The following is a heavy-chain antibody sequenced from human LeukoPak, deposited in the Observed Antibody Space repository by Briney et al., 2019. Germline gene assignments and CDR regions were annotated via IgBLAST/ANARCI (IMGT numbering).Heavy chain of an antibody. CDR2: IYYSGST. CDR3: ARGPSPKQDHNYHGMDV. Sequence: PSETLSLTCAVYGGSFSGYYWSWIRQPPGKGLEWIGYIYYSGSTNYNPSLKSRVTISVDTSKNQFSLKLGPVTAADTAVYYCARGPSPKQDHNYHGMDVWGQGTTVTVSS. CDR1: GGSFSGYY. J-gene: IGHJ6*02. V-gene: IGHV4-59*01.